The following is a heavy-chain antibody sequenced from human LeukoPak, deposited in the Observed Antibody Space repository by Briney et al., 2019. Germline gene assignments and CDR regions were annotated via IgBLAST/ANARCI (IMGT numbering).Heavy chain of an antibody. CDR3: ARDRIAVAATETSFDY. J-gene: IGHJ4*02. V-gene: IGHV3-21*01. D-gene: IGHD6-19*01. CDR2: ISGSSSYI. Sequence: GRSLRLSCAASGFTFSSYNMDWVRQAPGKGLEWVSSISGSSSYIYYADSVKGRFTISRGNAKNSLYLEMNSLRAEDTAVYYCARDRIAVAATETSFDYWGQGTLVTVSS. CDR1: GFTFSSYN.